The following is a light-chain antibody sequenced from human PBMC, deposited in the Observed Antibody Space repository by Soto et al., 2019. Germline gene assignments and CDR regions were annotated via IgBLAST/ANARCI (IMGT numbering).Light chain of an antibody. CDR1: QSVSSSY. V-gene: IGKV3-20*01. Sequence: EIVLTQSPGTLSLSPGERATLSCRASQSVSSSYLAWYQQKPGQAPRLLIYGASSRATGIPDRFSGSGSGTDFTLTIRRLEPEDFAVYYCQQYGSSPVTFGQGTKLEIK. J-gene: IGKJ2*01. CDR2: GAS. CDR3: QQYGSSPVT.